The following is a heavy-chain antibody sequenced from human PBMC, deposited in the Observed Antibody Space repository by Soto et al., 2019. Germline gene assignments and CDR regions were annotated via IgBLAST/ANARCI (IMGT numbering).Heavy chain of an antibody. CDR2: IYPGDSDT. CDR1: GCSFTSYW. Sequence: PGESLKISCKGSGCSFTSYWIGWVRQMPGKGLEWMGIIYPGDSDTRYSPSFQGQVTISADKSISTAYLQWSSLKASDTAMYYCARGGDGYKTPDAFDIWGQGTMVTVSS. D-gene: IGHD3-16*01. CDR3: ARGGDGYKTPDAFDI. J-gene: IGHJ3*02. V-gene: IGHV5-51*01.